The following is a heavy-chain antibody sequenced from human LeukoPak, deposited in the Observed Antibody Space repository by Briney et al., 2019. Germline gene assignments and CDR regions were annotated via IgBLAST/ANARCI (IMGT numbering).Heavy chain of an antibody. CDR1: GGSISSGGYS. CDR3: ARGKAAAGTSPAFDI. J-gene: IGHJ3*02. D-gene: IGHD6-13*01. CDR2: IYHSGST. V-gene: IGHV4-30-2*01. Sequence: SETLSLTCAVSGGSISSGGYSWSWIRQPPGKGLEWIGYIYHSGSTYYNPSLKSRVTISVDRSKNQFSLKLSSVTAADTAVYYCARGKAAAGTSPAFDIWGQGTMVTVSS.